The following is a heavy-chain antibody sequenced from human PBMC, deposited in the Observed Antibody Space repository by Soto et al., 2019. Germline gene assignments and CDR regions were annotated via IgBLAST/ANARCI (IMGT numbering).Heavy chain of an antibody. CDR2: ILVDGRT. Sequence: GGSLRLSCAASGFICSSYDMSWVRQAPGKGLEWVSTILVDGRTFYVDSVKGRFTISRDNSKNTVYLQMNSLTAGDMALYYCAKATATGGGAFDICGQGTMVTLSS. D-gene: IGHD2-8*02. J-gene: IGHJ3*02. CDR3: AKATATGGGAFDI. CDR1: GFICSSYD. V-gene: IGHV3-23*01.